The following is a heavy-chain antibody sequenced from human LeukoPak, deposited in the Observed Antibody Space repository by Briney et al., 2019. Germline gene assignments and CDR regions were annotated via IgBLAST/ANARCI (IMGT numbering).Heavy chain of an antibody. CDR2: ISWNSGRI. CDR3: AKGHTYGLGESYLDI. CDR1: GYTFDDYA. V-gene: IGHV3-9*01. Sequence: GGSLRLSCEASGYTFDDYAMHWVRQAPGKGLEWVSGISWNSGRIGYADSVKGRFSISRDNGKNSLYLQMNSLRTEDTALYYCAKGHTYGLGESYLDIWGQGTLVSVSS. D-gene: IGHD5-18*01. J-gene: IGHJ4*02.